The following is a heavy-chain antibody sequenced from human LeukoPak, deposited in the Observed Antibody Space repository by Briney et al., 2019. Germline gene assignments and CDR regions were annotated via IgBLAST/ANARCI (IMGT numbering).Heavy chain of an antibody. Sequence: PSETLSLTCAVYGGSFSGYYWSWIRQPPGKGLEWIGEINHSGSTNYNPSLKSRVTISVDTSKNQFSLKLSSVTAADTAVYYCARAALRLFDPWGQGTLVTVSS. J-gene: IGHJ5*02. CDR3: ARAALRLFDP. CDR1: GGSFSGYY. CDR2: INHSGST. V-gene: IGHV4-34*09.